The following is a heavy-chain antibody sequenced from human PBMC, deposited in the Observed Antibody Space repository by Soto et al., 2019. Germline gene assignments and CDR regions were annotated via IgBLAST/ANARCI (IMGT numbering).Heavy chain of an antibody. J-gene: IGHJ4*02. V-gene: IGHV4-59*12. CDR1: GGSIRSYY. Sequence: SETLSLTCAVSGGSIRSYYWTWIRQPPGKGLEWIGDIHFSGSTNYNPSLKSRVTISVDTSKNQFSLKLSSVTAADTAVYYCARSGYSYGPNPLLYWGQGTLVTVSS. D-gene: IGHD5-18*01. CDR3: ARSGYSYGPNPLLY. CDR2: IHFSGST.